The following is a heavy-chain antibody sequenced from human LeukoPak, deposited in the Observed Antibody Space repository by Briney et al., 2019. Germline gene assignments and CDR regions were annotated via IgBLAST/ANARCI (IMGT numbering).Heavy chain of an antibody. V-gene: IGHV4-59*08. CDR2: IYYSGST. CDR1: GGSISSYY. J-gene: IGHJ2*01. CDR3: ARHIISSSWYFDL. Sequence: SETLSLTCTVSGGSISSYYWSWIRQPPGKGLEWMGYIYYSGSTNYNPSLKSRVTISVDTSKNQFSLKLSSVTAADTAVYYCARHIISSSWYFDLWGRGTLVTVSS. D-gene: IGHD6-13*01.